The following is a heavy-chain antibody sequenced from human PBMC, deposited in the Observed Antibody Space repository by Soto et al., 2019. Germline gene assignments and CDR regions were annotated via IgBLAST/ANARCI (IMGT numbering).Heavy chain of an antibody. CDR2: ISYDGSNK. V-gene: IGHV3-30*18. D-gene: IGHD1-1*01. CDR3: AKDERKRLEPNGPNND. CDR1: GFTFSSYG. J-gene: IGHJ4*02. Sequence: GGSLRLSCAASGFTFSSYGMHWVRQAPGKGLEWVAVISYDGSNKYYADSVKGRFTISRDNSKNTLYLQMNSLRAEDTAVYYCAKDERKRLEPNGPNNDWGQGTLVTVSS.